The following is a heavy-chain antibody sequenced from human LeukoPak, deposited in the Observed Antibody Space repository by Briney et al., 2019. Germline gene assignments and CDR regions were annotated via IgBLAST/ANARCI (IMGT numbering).Heavy chain of an antibody. Sequence: GGSLRLSCAASGFTFSSYGMHWVRQAPGKGLEWVAFIRYDGSNKYYADSVKGRFTISRDNSKNTLYLQMNSLRAEDTAIYYCAKVSPINPSGYLDYWGQGTLVTVSS. CDR3: AKVSPINPSGYLDY. J-gene: IGHJ4*02. V-gene: IGHV3-30*02. CDR1: GFTFSSYG. D-gene: IGHD3-3*01. CDR2: IRYDGSNK.